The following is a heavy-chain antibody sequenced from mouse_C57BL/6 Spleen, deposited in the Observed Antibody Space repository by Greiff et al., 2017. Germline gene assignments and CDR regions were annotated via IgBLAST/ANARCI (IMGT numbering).Heavy chain of an antibody. J-gene: IGHJ2*01. Sequence: QVQLQQPGAELVRPGTSVKLSCKASGYTFTSYWMHWVKQRPGQGLEWIGVIDPSDSYTNYNQKFTGKATLTVDTSSSTAYMQLSSLTSEDSAVYYCARGYYGSSSDFDYWGQGTTLTVSS. D-gene: IGHD1-1*01. CDR3: ARGYYGSSSDFDY. CDR1: GYTFTSYW. CDR2: IDPSDSYT. V-gene: IGHV1-59*01.